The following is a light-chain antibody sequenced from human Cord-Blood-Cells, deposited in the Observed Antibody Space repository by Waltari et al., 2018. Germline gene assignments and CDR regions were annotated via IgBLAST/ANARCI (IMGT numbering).Light chain of an antibody. CDR2: EVS. CDR1: SSAVGSYKL. J-gene: IGLJ3*02. Sequence: QSALTQPASVSGSPGQSITISCTGTSSAVGSYKLVSWYQQHPGKAPKLMIYEVSKRPSGVSNRFSGSKSGNTASLTISGLQAEDEADYYCCSYAGSSTWVFGGGTKLTVL. CDR3: CSYAGSSTWV. V-gene: IGLV2-23*02.